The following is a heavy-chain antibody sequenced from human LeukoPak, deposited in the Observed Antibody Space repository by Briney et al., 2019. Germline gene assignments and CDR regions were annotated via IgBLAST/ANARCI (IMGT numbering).Heavy chain of an antibody. J-gene: IGHJ4*02. Sequence: SETLSLTCTVSGGSISSGGYFWTWIRQHPGKVLEWIGYIYYSGTTYYNPSLKSRVTISVDTSKNQFSLKLSSVTAADTAVYYCARTYGSGSFYYFDYWGQGTLVTVSS. CDR3: ARTYGSGSFYYFDY. CDR1: GGSISSGGYF. V-gene: IGHV4-31*03. CDR2: IYYSGTT. D-gene: IGHD3-10*01.